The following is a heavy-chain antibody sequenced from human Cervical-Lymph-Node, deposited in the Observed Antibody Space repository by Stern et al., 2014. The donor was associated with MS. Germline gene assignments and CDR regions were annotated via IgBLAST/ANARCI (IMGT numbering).Heavy chain of an antibody. Sequence: EVQLVASGGDLVQPGGSLRLSCAASGFTVSSFHMSWVRQAPGKGLEWIPVIYTGGRTYYADSVKGRFTISRDNSKNTLYLQMSSLRAEDTATYYCARVQNFYDSSGFDPWGPGTLVTVSS. J-gene: IGHJ4*02. V-gene: IGHV3-66*02. CDR1: GFTVSSFH. CDR2: IYTGGRT. CDR3: ARVQNFYDSSGFDP. D-gene: IGHD3-22*01.